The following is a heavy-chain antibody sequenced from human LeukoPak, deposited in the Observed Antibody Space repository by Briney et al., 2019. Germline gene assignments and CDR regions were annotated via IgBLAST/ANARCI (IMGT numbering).Heavy chain of an antibody. CDR3: ARGHSPAGASPRLTDAFDI. J-gene: IGHJ3*02. CDR2: IIPILGIA. V-gene: IGHV1-69*04. D-gene: IGHD3-16*01. CDR1: GGTFSSYA. Sequence: ASVKVSCKASGGTFSSYAISWVRQAPGQGLEWMGRIIPILGIANYAQKFQGRVTITADKSTSTAYMELSSLRSEDTAVYYCARGHSPAGASPRLTDAFDIWGQGTMVTVSS.